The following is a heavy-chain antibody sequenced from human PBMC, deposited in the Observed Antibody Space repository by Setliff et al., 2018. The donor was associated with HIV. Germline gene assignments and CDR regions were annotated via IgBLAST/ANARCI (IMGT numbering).Heavy chain of an antibody. CDR1: GYTFTTYG. D-gene: IGHD3-22*01. Sequence: ASVKVSCKASGYTFTTYGITWVRQAPGQGLEWMGLINPSGGRTSYAQKFQGRLTMTRDTSRSTVYMELSSLRSEDTAVYYCARCYYDSSGPTDAFDIWGQGTVVTVSS. CDR3: ARCYYDSSGPTDAFDI. V-gene: IGHV1-46*01. J-gene: IGHJ3*02. CDR2: INPSGGRT.